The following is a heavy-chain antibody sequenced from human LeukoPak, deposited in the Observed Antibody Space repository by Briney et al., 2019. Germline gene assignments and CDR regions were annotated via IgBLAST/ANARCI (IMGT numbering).Heavy chain of an antibody. D-gene: IGHD3-10*01. Sequence: ASVKVSCKASGYTFTSSYMHWVRQAPGQGLEWMGIINPSGGSTTYAQKFQGRVTMTRDTSTSTVYMELSSLRSEDTAVCYCARGGSGSTFDYWGQGTLVTVSS. CDR3: ARGGSGSTFDY. V-gene: IGHV1-46*01. CDR1: GYTFTSSY. J-gene: IGHJ4*02. CDR2: INPSGGST.